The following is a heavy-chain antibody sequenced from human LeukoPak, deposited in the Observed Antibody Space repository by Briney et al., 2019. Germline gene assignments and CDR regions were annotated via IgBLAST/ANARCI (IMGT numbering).Heavy chain of an antibody. D-gene: IGHD5-18*01. V-gene: IGHV4-59*01. CDR2: IHDRGDT. CDR3: ARLVRDSASGYWYFDL. CDR1: GDSISTYY. J-gene: IGHJ2*01. Sequence: PSETLSLICTVSGDSISTYYWSWIRQPPGKGLEWIAYIHDRGDTNYDPSLKSRVTISADTPKNQFSLKVNSVTAADTAVYYCARLVRDSASGYWYFDLWGRGTLVTVSS.